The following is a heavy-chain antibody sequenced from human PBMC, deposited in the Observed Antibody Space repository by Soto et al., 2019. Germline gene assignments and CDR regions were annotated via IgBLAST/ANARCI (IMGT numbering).Heavy chain of an antibody. CDR1: GFTFSSLG. CDR2: ISATGGAT. CDR3: ASPLHHCSYVGSYGRISY. J-gene: IGHJ4*02. Sequence: GGSLRLSCAASGFTFSSLGMTWVRQAPGKGLDYVSSISATGGATYYADSVKGRFIISRVNSKNILYLQMDVLRVKDTATCFCASPLHHCSYVGSYGRISYGGQGTLVTVSS. V-gene: IGHV3-23*01. D-gene: IGHD5-18*01.